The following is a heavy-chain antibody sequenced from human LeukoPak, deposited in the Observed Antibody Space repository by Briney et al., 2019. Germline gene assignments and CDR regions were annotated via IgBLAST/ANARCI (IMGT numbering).Heavy chain of an antibody. CDR3: ARDVGSGYGLTSWFDP. V-gene: IGHV3-13*01. CDR2: IGTAGDT. CDR1: GFTFSSYD. Sequence: PGGSLRLSCAASGFTFSSYDMHWVRQATGKGLEWVSAIGTAGDTYYPGSVKGRFTISRENAKNSLHLQMNSLRAGDTAVYYCARDVGSGYGLTSWFDPWGQGTLVTVSS. D-gene: IGHD5-12*01. J-gene: IGHJ5*02.